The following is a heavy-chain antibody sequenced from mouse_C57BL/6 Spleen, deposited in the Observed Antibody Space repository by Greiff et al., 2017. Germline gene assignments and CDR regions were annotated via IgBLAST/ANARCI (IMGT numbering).Heavy chain of an antibody. CDR2: IHPNSGST. D-gene: IGHD4-1*01. CDR3: ARGKLGGSDAMDY. V-gene: IGHV1-64*01. J-gene: IGHJ4*01. Sequence: VQLQQPGAELVKPGASVKLSCKASGYTFTSYWMHWVKQRPGQGLEWIGMIHPNSGSTNYNEKFKSKATLTVDKSSSTAYMQLSSLTSEDSAVYYCARGKLGGSDAMDYWGQGTSVTVSS. CDR1: GYTFTSYW.